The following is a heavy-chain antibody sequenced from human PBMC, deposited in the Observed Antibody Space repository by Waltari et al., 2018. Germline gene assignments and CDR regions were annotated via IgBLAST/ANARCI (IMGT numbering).Heavy chain of an antibody. V-gene: IGHV1-3*01. J-gene: IGHJ4*02. CDR2: INAGNGNT. CDR1: GYTFTSYA. D-gene: IGHD3-10*01. CDR3: AREAPYYYGSGSYYNPSYFDY. Sequence: QVQLVQSGAEAKKPGASVKVSCKASGYTFTSYAMHWVRQAPGQRLEWMGWINAGNGNTKYSQKFQGRVTITRDTSASTAYMELSSLRSEDTAVYYCAREAPYYYGSGSYYNPSYFDYWGQGTLVTVSS.